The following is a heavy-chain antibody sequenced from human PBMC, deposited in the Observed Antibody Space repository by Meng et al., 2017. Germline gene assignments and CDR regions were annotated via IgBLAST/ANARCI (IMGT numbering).Heavy chain of an antibody. CDR3: AREAITNYDILTGYPDY. Sequence: GQLVQSWDEVKKPGASVKVSCKASGYTFTGYYMHWVRQAPGQGLEWMGRINPNSGGTNYAQKFQGRVTMTRDTSISTAYMELSRLRSDDTAVYYCAREAITNYDILTGYPDYWGQGTLVTVSS. J-gene: IGHJ4*02. V-gene: IGHV1-2*06. D-gene: IGHD3-9*01. CDR1: GYTFTGYY. CDR2: INPNSGGT.